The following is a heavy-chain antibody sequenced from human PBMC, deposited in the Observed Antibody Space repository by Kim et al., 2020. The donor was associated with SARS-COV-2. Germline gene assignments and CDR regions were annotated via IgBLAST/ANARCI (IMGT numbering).Heavy chain of an antibody. CDR1: GGSITSSGYY. D-gene: IGHD2-15*01. CDR2: IYYSGST. CDR3: ARVYIVVVVAASAYFDY. V-gene: IGHV4-39*01. Sequence: SETLSLTCTVSGGSITSSGYYWGWIRQPPGKGLEWIGSIYYSGSTYYNPSLKSRVTISVDTSKNQFSLKLSSVTAADTAVYYCARVYIVVVVAASAYFDYWGQGTLVTVSS. J-gene: IGHJ4*02.